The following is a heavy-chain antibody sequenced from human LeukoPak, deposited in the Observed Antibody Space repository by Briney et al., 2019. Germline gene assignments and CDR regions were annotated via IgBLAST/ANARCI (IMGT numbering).Heavy chain of an antibody. Sequence: TSETLSLTCTVSGGSISSYYWSWIRQPPGKGLEWIGYIYYSGSTNYNPSLKSRVTISVDTSKNQFSLKLSSVTAADTAVYYCARHFYGRFDPWGQGTLVTVSS. CDR1: GGSISSYY. CDR2: IYYSGST. J-gene: IGHJ5*02. CDR3: ARHFYGRFDP. D-gene: IGHD4-17*01. V-gene: IGHV4-59*08.